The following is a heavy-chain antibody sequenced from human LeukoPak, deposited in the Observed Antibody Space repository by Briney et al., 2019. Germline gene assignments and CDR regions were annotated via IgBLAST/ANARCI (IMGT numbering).Heavy chain of an antibody. CDR2: IKQDGSEE. CDR1: RFTFSSFW. D-gene: IGHD3-3*01. J-gene: IGHJ3*02. CDR3: ARAFALDDFWSGYSLDAFDI. V-gene: IGHV3-7*01. Sequence: GGSLRLSCAASRFTFSSFWMSWVRQAPGKGLEWVANIKQDGSEEYYVDSVKGRFTISRDNSKNTLYLQMNSLRAEDTAVYYCARAFALDDFWSGYSLDAFDIWGQGTMVTVSS.